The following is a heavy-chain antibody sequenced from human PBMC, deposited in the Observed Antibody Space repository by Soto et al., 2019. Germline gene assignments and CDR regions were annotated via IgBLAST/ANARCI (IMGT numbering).Heavy chain of an antibody. V-gene: IGHV3-30*03. Sequence: PGGSLRLSCAASGFSFSTYGMHWVLQAPGKGLEWVAFISNDGSNKYYADSVKGRFTISRDNSKNTLYLQMNSLRVEDAAVYYCARDYYGSGSQYNPLDYWGQGT. CDR3: ARDYYGSGSQYNPLDY. CDR1: GFSFSTYG. CDR2: ISNDGSNK. D-gene: IGHD3-10*01. J-gene: IGHJ4*02.